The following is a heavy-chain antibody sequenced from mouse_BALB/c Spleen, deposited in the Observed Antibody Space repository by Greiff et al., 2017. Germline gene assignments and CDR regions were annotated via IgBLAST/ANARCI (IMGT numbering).Heavy chain of an antibody. CDR1: GFTFSSYT. CDR3: ARRGVYGAMDY. D-gene: IGHD1-2*01. Sequence: EVKLMESGGGLVQPGGSLKLSCAASGFTFSSYTMSWVRQTPEKRLEWVAYISNGGGSTYYPDTVKGRFTISRDNAKNTLYLQMSSLKSEDTAMYYCARRGVYGAMDYWGQGTSVTVSS. CDR2: ISNGGGST. V-gene: IGHV5-12-2*01. J-gene: IGHJ4*01.